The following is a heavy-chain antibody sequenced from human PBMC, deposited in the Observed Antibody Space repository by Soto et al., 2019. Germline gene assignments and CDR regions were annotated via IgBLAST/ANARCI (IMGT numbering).Heavy chain of an antibody. Sequence: QVQLVESGGGVVQPGRSLRLSCAASGFVFSSYGIHWVRQAPGKGLEWVAGISYDGRNRYYTDSVKGRFTISRENSMNTLYLQMNSLRAEDTAVYYCAKDTYYYDSSGYYVFDYWGQGTLVTVSS. J-gene: IGHJ4*02. V-gene: IGHV3-30*18. CDR1: GFVFSSYG. D-gene: IGHD3-22*01. CDR2: ISYDGRNR. CDR3: AKDTYYYDSSGYYVFDY.